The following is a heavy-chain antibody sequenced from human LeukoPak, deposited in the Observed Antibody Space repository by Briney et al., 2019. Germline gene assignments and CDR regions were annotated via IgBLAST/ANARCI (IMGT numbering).Heavy chain of an antibody. D-gene: IGHD4-11*01. Sequence: PGGSLRLSCAASGFTFSSYSMNWVRQAPGKGLEWVSSISSSSSYIYYADSVKGRFTISRDKAKNSLYLQMNSLRAEDTAIYYCARDYSNYRYYFDAWGQGTLVTVSS. J-gene: IGHJ4*02. CDR1: GFTFSSYS. V-gene: IGHV3-21*01. CDR2: ISSSSSYI. CDR3: ARDYSNYRYYFDA.